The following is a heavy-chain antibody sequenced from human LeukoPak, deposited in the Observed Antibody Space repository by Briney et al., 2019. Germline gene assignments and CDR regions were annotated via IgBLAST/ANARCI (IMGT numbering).Heavy chain of an antibody. D-gene: IGHD2-15*01. CDR3: ARQKYCSGGSCYTWFDP. Sequence: GESLKISCKGSGYSINNYWIDWVRQMPGKGLEWMGIIYPADSDIRYSPSFQGQVTISADKSISTAYLQWSSLKASDTAMYYCARQKYCSGGSCYTWFDPWGQGTLVTVSS. CDR1: GYSINNYW. V-gene: IGHV5-51*01. J-gene: IGHJ5*02. CDR2: IYPADSDI.